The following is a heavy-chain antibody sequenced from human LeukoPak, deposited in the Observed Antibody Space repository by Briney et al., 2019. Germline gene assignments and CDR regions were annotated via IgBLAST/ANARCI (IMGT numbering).Heavy chain of an antibody. V-gene: IGHV4-59*08. J-gene: IGHJ5*02. CDR1: GGSISSYY. CDR3: ARGHCTSGSCSRWFDP. D-gene: IGHD2-15*01. CDR2: IYYSGST. Sequence: SETLSLTCTVSGGSISSYYWSWIRQPPGKGLEWIGSIYYSGSTYYNPSLKSRVTISVDTSKNQFSLKLSSVTAADTAVYYCARGHCTSGSCSRWFDPWGQGTLVTVSS.